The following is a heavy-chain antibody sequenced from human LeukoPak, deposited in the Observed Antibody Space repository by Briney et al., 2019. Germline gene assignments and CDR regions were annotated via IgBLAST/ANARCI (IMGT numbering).Heavy chain of an antibody. CDR1: GYTFTGYY. D-gene: IGHD6-13*01. Sequence: GASVTVSCKASGYTFTGYYMHWVRQAPGQGLEWMGWINPNSGGTNYTQKFQGRVTMTRDTSISTAYMELSRLRSDDTAVYYCARAGYSSSWYTDWFDPWGQGTLVTVSS. V-gene: IGHV1-2*02. CDR3: ARAGYSSSWYTDWFDP. CDR2: INPNSGGT. J-gene: IGHJ5*02.